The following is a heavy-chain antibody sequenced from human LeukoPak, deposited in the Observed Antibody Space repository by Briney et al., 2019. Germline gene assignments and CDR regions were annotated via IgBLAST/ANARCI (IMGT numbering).Heavy chain of an antibody. J-gene: IGHJ4*02. Sequence: PGGSLRLSWAASGFTFSNYWMTWVRQAPGKGLEWVANIKQDGSQKYYLDSVKGRLTISRDNAKNSVYLQMNSLRVEDTAVYYCARIGYSSSSLDYWGPGTLVTVSS. V-gene: IGHV3-7*01. CDR2: IKQDGSQK. CDR3: ARIGYSSSSLDY. CDR1: GFTFSNYW. D-gene: IGHD6-13*01.